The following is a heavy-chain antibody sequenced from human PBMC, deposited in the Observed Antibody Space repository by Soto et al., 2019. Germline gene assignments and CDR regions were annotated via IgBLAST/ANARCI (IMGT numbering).Heavy chain of an antibody. J-gene: IGHJ4*02. CDR1: GFIFSSYS. V-gene: IGHV3-21*06. D-gene: IGHD4-17*01. Sequence: EVQVVESGGGLVRPGGSLRLSCAASGFIFSSYSLTWVRQAPGKGLEWVSSFTRSTATTYYADSVKGRFTISRDNAENSLYLQMTSLKAEDTAVYYCARGANYGDYGAFDVWGQGSLVTVAS. CDR2: FTRSTATT. CDR3: ARGANYGDYGAFDV.